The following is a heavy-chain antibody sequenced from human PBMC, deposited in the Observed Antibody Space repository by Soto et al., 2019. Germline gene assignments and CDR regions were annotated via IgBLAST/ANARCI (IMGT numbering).Heavy chain of an antibody. V-gene: IGHV2-5*01. J-gene: IGHJ5*01. CDR2: IIWNDDK. CDR1: GFSLSASGVG. CDR3: AHGVIGPAAAKDAS. Sequence: QITLKESGPGLVEPTQTLTLTCTFSGFSLSASGVGVAWIRQPPGKVLEWLALIIWNDDKSYTSSLRDRLTITKGTSKNQVILTLTNMEPEDAATDYFAHGVIGPAAAKDASWGPGPRVTVSS. D-gene: IGHD2-2*01.